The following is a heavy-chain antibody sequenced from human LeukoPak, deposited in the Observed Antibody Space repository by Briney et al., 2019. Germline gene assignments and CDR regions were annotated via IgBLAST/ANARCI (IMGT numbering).Heavy chain of an antibody. D-gene: IGHD3-10*01. CDR3: AKAVGGSYYYYMDF. CDR2: IRYDGRIN. V-gene: IGHV3-30*02. J-gene: IGHJ6*03. Sequence: GRTLRPSRTETTFTFLPHQVPSLRRAQGKRKDGVAFIRYDGRINYYADSVKGRFTISRDNSKNTVNLQMNSLKTEDTAVYYCAKAVGGSYYYYMDFWAKGTTVTVSS. CDR1: TFTFLPHQ.